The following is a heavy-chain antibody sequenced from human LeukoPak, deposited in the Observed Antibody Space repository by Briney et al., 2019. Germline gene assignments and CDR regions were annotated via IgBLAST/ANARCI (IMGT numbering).Heavy chain of an antibody. D-gene: IGHD3-22*01. CDR1: GFTFSSYA. Sequence: PGRSLRLSCAASGFTFSSYAMHWVRQAPGKGLEWVAVISYDGSNKYYADSVKGRFTISRDNSKNTLYLQMNSLRAEDTAVYYCARDKKGFTMIALGHWGQGTLVTVSS. J-gene: IGHJ1*01. CDR3: ARDKKGFTMIALGH. CDR2: ISYDGSNK. V-gene: IGHV3-30-3*01.